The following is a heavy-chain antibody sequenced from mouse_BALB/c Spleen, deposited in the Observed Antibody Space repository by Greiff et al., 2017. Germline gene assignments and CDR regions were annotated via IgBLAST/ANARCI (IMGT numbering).Heavy chain of an antibody. CDR1: GYAFSSYW. Sequence: VKLVESGAELVRPGSSVKISCKASGYAFSSYWMNWVKQRPGQGLEWIGQIYPGDGDTNYNGKFKGKATLTADKSSSTAYMQLSSLTSEDSAVYFCARSNYGRSWGYAMDYWGQGTSVTVSS. CDR2: IYPGDGDT. CDR3: ARSNYGRSWGYAMDY. D-gene: IGHD1-1*01. V-gene: IGHV1-80*01. J-gene: IGHJ4*01.